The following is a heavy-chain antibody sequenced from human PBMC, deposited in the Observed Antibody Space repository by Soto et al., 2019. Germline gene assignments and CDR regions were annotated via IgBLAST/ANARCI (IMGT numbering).Heavy chain of an antibody. V-gene: IGHV6-1*01. CDR3: ARGDSNGWSRGGFDY. D-gene: IGHD6-19*01. J-gene: IGHJ4*02. CDR1: GDSVSSNSAT. Sequence: SQTLSLTCAISGDSVSSNSATLNWIRQSPSRGLEWLGRTYYRSKWYKDYAVSVKSRITINPDTSKNQFSLQLNSVTPEDTAVYYCARGDSNGWSRGGFDYWGQGTLVTVSS. CDR2: TYYRSKWYK.